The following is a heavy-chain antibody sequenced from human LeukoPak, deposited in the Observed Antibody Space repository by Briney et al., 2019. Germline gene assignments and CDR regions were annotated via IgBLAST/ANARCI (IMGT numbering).Heavy chain of an antibody. Sequence: SETLSLTCTVAGGSISSYYWSWIRPPPGKGLGGIGYIYYSGSTNYNPSLKRRVTISVDTSKNQFSPKLSSVTAADTAVYYCARGYYDSSGYLFDYWGQGTLVTVSS. J-gene: IGHJ4*02. V-gene: IGHV4-59*08. D-gene: IGHD3-22*01. CDR1: GGSISSYY. CDR2: IYYSGST. CDR3: ARGYYDSSGYLFDY.